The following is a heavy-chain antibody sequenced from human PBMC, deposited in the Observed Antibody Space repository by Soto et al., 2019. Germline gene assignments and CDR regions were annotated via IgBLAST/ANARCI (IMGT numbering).Heavy chain of an antibody. V-gene: IGHV3-21*01. J-gene: IGHJ4*02. CDR2: IGTSGSYI. CDR3: ARGRAGLRGYFDC. CDR1: GFTFRSYS. D-gene: IGHD1-26*01. Sequence: GGSLRLSCAASGFTFRSYSMNWVRQAPGKGLEWVSSIGTSGSYIYYADSVKGRFTISRDNAKNSLYLQMNSLRAEDTAVYYCARGRAGLRGYFDCWGQGTLVTVSS.